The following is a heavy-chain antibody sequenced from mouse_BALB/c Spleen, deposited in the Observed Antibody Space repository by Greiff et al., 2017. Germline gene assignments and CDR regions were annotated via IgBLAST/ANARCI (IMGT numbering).Heavy chain of an antibody. CDR2: INPSSGYT. J-gene: IGHJ3*01. D-gene: IGHD2-3*01. CDR1: GYTFTSYT. Sequence: QVQLQQWGAELARPGASVKMSCKASGYTFTSYTMHWVKQRPGQGLEWIGYINPSSGYTNYNQKFKDKATLTADKSSSTAYMQLSSLTSEDSAVYYCARDLGYDRAWFAYWGQGTLVTVSA. V-gene: IGHV1-4*01. CDR3: ARDLGYDRAWFAY.